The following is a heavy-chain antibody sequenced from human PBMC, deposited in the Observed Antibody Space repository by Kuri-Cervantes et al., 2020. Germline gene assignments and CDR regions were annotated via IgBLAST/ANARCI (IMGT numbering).Heavy chain of an antibody. V-gene: IGHV1-69*13. CDR1: GYTFTSYY. CDR2: IIPIFGTA. D-gene: IGHD6-19*01. CDR3: ARVVAGTNYYYGMDV. Sequence: SVKVSCKASGYTFTSYYMHWVRQAPGQGLEWMGGIIPIFGTANYAQKFQGRVTITADESTSTAYMELSSLRSEDTAVYYCARVVAGTNYYYGMDVWGQGTTVTVSS. J-gene: IGHJ6*02.